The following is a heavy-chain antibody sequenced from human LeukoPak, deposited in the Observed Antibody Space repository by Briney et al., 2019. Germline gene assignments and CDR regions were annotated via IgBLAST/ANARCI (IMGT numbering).Heavy chain of an antibody. CDR3: AKGVVGPTHYVYIDY. CDR2: ISYDESKK. CDR1: GFTFSSYG. V-gene: IGHV3-30*18. J-gene: IGHJ4*02. Sequence: PGGSLRLSCAASGFTFSSYGMHCIRQAPGKGLEWVAVISYDESKKYYADSVKGRFTISRDNSKNTLYLEMNSLRAEDTAVYSCAKGVVGPTHYVYIDYWGQGTLVTVSS. D-gene: IGHD1-26*01.